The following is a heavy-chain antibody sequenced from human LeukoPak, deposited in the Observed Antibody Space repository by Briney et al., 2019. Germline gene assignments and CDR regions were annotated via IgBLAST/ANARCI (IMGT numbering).Heavy chain of an antibody. Sequence: GGSLRLSCAASGFTFSSYSMNWVRQAPGKGLEWVSSISSSSSYIYYADSVKGRFTISRDNAKNSLYLQMNSLRAEDTAVYYCARLRYCSSTSCYDDYWGQGTLVTVFS. CDR3: ARLRYCSSTSCYDDY. V-gene: IGHV3-21*01. CDR2: ISSSSSYI. J-gene: IGHJ4*02. D-gene: IGHD2-2*01. CDR1: GFTFSSYS.